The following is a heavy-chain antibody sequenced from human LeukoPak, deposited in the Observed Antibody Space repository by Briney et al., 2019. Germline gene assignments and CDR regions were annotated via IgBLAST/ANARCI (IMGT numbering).Heavy chain of an antibody. J-gene: IGHJ4*02. CDR2: FDPEDGET. CDR3: TSRSGPLTLIVY. V-gene: IGHV1-24*01. CDR1: GYTLTELS. Sequence: ASVKVSCKVSGYTLTELSMHWVRQAPGKGLEWMGGFDPEDGETIYAQKFQGRVTMTEDTSTDTAYMELSSLRSEDTAVYYCTSRSGPLTLIVYWGQGTLVTVSS. D-gene: IGHD3-22*01.